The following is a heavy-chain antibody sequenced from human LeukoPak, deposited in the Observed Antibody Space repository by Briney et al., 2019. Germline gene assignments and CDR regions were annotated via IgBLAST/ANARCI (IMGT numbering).Heavy chain of an antibody. V-gene: IGHV4-31*03. CDR1: GDSISSGGYY. CDR2: IYYTGST. Sequence: SETLFLTCTVSGDSISSGGYYWSWVRQHPGKDPEWIGYIYYTGSTYYNPSLESRVTISVDTSKNQFSLTLSSVTAADTAVYYCARVKSYWRYFDYWGRGTLVTVSS. D-gene: IGHD2/OR15-2a*01. J-gene: IGHJ4*02. CDR3: ARVKSYWRYFDY.